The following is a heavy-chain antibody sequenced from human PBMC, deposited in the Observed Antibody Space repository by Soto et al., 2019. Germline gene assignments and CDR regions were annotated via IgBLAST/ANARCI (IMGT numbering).Heavy chain of an antibody. CDR1: GFTFGDYA. CDR3: TREFYGDYSPN. Sequence: SLRLSCTASGFTFGDYAMSWVRQAPGKGLEWVGFIRSKAYGGTTEYAASVKGRFTISRDDSKSIAYLQMNSLKTEDTAVYYCTREFYGDYSPNWGQGTLVTVSS. D-gene: IGHD4-17*01. CDR2: IRSKAYGGTT. J-gene: IGHJ4*02. V-gene: IGHV3-49*04.